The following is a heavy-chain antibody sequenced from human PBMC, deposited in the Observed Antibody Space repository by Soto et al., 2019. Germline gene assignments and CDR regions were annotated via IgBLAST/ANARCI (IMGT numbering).Heavy chain of an antibody. CDR1: GYTFTDYY. V-gene: IGHV1-2*04. J-gene: IGHJ4*02. Sequence: QVQLVQSGAEVKKPGASVKVSCKASGYTFTDYYMHWVRQAPGQGLEWMGWINPNNGGTNYAQKFEGWVTMTRDTSISTAYMELSRLRSDDTAVYYCARDAVIAAAHTPGDYWGQGTLVTVSA. CDR2: INPNNGGT. D-gene: IGHD6-13*01. CDR3: ARDAVIAAAHTPGDY.